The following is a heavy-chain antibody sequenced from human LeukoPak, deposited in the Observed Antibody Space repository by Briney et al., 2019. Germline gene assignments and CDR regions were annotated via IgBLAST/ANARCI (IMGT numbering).Heavy chain of an antibody. CDR1: GYSISSGYY. CDR2: IYHSGRT. CDR3: ARDILATSIAAPYY. V-gene: IGHV4-38-2*02. Sequence: SETLSLTCTVSGYSISSGYYWGWIRQPPGKGLEWIGSIYHSGRTYYNPSLKSRVTISVDTSKNQFSLKLSSVTAADTAVYYCARDILATSIAAPYYWGQGTLVTVSS. J-gene: IGHJ4*02. D-gene: IGHD6-13*01.